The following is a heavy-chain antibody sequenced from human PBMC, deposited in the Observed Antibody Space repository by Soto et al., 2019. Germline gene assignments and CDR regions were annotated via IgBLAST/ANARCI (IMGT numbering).Heavy chain of an antibody. Sequence: EVQLLESGGGLVQPGGSLRLSCAASGFTFSSYAMSWVRQAPGKGLEWVSSVSGSSGSKSYADSVKGRFTISRDNSKSTVYLQMNSLRAEDTAVYFCAKEWCSGTTCYCRENWGQGTLVTVSS. CDR1: GFTFSSYA. CDR3: AKEWCSGTTCYCREN. CDR2: VSGSSGSK. V-gene: IGHV3-23*01. D-gene: IGHD1-7*01. J-gene: IGHJ4*02.